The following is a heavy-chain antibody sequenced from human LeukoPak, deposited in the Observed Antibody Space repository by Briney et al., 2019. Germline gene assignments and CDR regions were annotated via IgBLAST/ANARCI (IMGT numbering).Heavy chain of an antibody. CDR2: INPNSGGT. CDR1: GYTFTGYY. D-gene: IGHD3-22*01. V-gene: IGHV1-2*02. CDR3: ARDSYYDSSGYYSSEYFQH. Sequence: ASVKVSCKASGYTFTGYYMHWVRQAPGQGLEWMGWINPNSGGTNYAQKFQGGVTMTRDTSISTAYMELSRLRSDDTAVYYCARDSYYDSSGYYSSEYFQHWGQGTLVTVSS. J-gene: IGHJ1*01.